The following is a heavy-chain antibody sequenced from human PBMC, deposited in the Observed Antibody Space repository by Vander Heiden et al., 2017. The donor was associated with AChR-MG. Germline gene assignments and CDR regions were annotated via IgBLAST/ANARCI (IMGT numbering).Heavy chain of an antibody. J-gene: IGHJ4*02. D-gene: IGHD3-16*01. CDR2: ISNSNSYI. CDR3: ASAYDNDRDY. V-gene: IGHV3-21*01. Sequence: DVQLVASGGGLVKPGGSLSLSCAASRFTFSAPTMIWVRQATGKGLEWVSSISNSNSYIYYADSVRGRFTISRDNTENSLYLQMNNLRAEDTAVYYCASAYDNDRDYWGQGTLVTVSS. CDR1: RFTFSAPT.